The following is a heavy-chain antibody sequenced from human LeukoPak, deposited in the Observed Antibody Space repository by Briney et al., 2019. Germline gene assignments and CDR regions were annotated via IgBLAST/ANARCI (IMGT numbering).Heavy chain of an antibody. V-gene: IGHV1-2*02. CDR3: ATVYVSGIYNY. J-gene: IGHJ4*02. CDR1: GYTFTGYY. Sequence: GASVKVSCKASGYTFTGYYMHWVRQAPGQGLEWMGWISPNSGVTNYAQTFQGRVTMTRDTSISTAYMELSRLTSDDTAVYYCATVYVSGIYNYWGQGTLVTVSS. CDR2: ISPNSGVT. D-gene: IGHD3-10*01.